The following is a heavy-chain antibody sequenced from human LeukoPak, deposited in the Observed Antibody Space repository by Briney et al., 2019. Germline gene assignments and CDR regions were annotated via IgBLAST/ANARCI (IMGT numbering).Heavy chain of an antibody. Sequence: PSETLSLTCAVYGGSFSGYCWSWIRQPPGKGLEWIGEINHSGSTNYNPSLKSRVTISVDTSKNQFSLKLSSVTAADTAVYYCAGEKSSWYYFTLWGQGTLVTVSS. V-gene: IGHV4-34*01. J-gene: IGHJ4*02. D-gene: IGHD6-13*01. CDR1: GGSFSGYC. CDR3: AGEKSSWYYFTL. CDR2: INHSGST.